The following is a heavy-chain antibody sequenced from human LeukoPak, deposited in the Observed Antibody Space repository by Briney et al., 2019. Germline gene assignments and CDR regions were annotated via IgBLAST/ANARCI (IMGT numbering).Heavy chain of an antibody. D-gene: IGHD6-6*01. CDR3: ARVDIAARVPDY. J-gene: IGHJ4*02. CDR1: GYTFTGYY. Sequence: ASVKVSCKASGYTFTGYYMHWVRHAPGQGLEWMGWINPNSGGTNYAQKFQGRVTMTRDTSISTAYMELSRLRSDDAAVYYCARVDIAARVPDYWGQGTLVTVSS. CDR2: INPNSGGT. V-gene: IGHV1-2*02.